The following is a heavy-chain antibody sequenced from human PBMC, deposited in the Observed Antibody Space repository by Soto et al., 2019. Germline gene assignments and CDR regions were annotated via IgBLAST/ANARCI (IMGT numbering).Heavy chain of an antibody. Sequence: QVQRVQSGAEVKKPGASVRVSCKASGYTFTSYGISWVRQAPGQGLEWMGWISAYNGKTNYAQSLQGRVTMTTDTSTTTAYMELRSLKSDDTAVYYCARVSPSSRAAEPWGQGTLVTVS. J-gene: IGHJ4*02. D-gene: IGHD6-13*01. CDR2: ISAYNGKT. CDR3: ARVSPSSRAAEP. CDR1: GYTFTSYG. V-gene: IGHV1-18*01.